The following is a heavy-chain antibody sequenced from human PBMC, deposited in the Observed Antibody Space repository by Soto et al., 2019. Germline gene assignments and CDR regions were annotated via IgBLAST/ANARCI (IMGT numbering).Heavy chain of an antibody. CDR3: AGSRGSTRSFDY. CDR1: GGSISTYW. J-gene: IGHJ4*02. CDR2: IYYSGST. V-gene: IGHV4-59*01. D-gene: IGHD2-15*01. Sequence: SETLSLTCTVSGGSISTYWWSWIRQPPRKGLEWIGYIYYSGSTNYNPSLKSRVAISVDTSKNQFSLKLTSVTAADTAVYYCAGSRGSTRSFDYWGQGTLVTVSS.